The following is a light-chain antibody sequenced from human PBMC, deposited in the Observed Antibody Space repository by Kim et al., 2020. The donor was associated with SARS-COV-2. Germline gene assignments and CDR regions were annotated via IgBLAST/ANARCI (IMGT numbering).Light chain of an antibody. Sequence: EIVMTQSPVTLSVSPGERATLSCRASQSVSSNLAWYQQTPGQAPRLLIYGASTRATGIPARFSGTGSGTEFTLTISSLQSEDFAVYYCQQYNNWPYTFGQGTKLEFK. CDR3: QQYNNWPYT. V-gene: IGKV3-15*01. CDR2: GAS. CDR1: QSVSSN. J-gene: IGKJ2*01.